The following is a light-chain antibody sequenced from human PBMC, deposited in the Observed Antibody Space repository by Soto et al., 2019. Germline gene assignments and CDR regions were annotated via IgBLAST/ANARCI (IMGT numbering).Light chain of an antibody. J-gene: IGKJ2*01. CDR1: QSISSW. Sequence: DIQMTQSPSTLSASVGDSVTITCRASQSISSWLAWYQQKPGKAPKLLIYKASSLESGVPSRFSGSRSGTEFTLTISSLQPDDFATYYCQQYNSYSPMYTFGQGTKLEIK. CDR3: QQYNSYSPMYT. CDR2: KAS. V-gene: IGKV1-5*03.